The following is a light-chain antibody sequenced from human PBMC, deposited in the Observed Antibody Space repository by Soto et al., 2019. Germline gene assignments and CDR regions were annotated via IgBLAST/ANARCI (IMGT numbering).Light chain of an antibody. CDR2: DVS. Sequence: QSVLTQPASVSGSPGQSITISCTGTSSDVGGYNYVSWYQQHPGKAPKLMIYDVSNRHSGVSNRFSGSKSGNTASLTISGLQAEDEADYYCSSYTSSSILFGGGTELTVL. J-gene: IGLJ2*01. V-gene: IGLV2-14*01. CDR1: SSDVGGYNY. CDR3: SSYTSSSIL.